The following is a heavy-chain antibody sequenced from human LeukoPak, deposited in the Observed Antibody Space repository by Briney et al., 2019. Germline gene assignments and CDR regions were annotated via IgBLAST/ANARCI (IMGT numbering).Heavy chain of an antibody. J-gene: IGHJ4*02. CDR3: ARGAIDIVVVVAATFFDY. V-gene: IGHV1-18*01. CDR1: GYTFTSYG. D-gene: IGHD2-15*01. Sequence: ASVKVSCKASGYTFTSYGISWVRQAPGQGLEWMGWISAYNGNTNYAQKLQGRVTMTTDTSTSTAYMELRSLRSDSTAVYYCARGAIDIVVVVAATFFDYRGQGTLVTVSS. CDR2: ISAYNGNT.